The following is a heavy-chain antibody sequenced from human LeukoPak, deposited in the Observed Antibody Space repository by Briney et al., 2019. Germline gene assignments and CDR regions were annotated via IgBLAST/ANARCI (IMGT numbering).Heavy chain of an antibody. V-gene: IGHV7-4-1*02. Sequence: ASVNVSCKASGYTFTSYDINWVRQATGQGLEWMGWINTNTGNPTYAQGFTGRFVFSLDTSVSTAYLQISSLKAEDTAVYYCARVGILTGYYDFDYWGQGTLVTVSS. CDR2: INTNTGNP. CDR1: GYTFTSYD. D-gene: IGHD3-9*01. CDR3: ARVGILTGYYDFDY. J-gene: IGHJ4*02.